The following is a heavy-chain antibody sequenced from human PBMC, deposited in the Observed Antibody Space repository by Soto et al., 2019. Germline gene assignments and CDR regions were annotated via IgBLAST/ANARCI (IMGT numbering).Heavy chain of an antibody. Sequence: EVQLVESGGGLVQPGGSLRLSCAASGFTVSTKYMSWVRQAPGKGLEWVSVIYSGGSTFYADSLRGRFTISRDNSKNTVNLQMSSLRAEEPAVYYCARDPWAADYWGQGTLVTVSS. V-gene: IGHV3-66*01. CDR1: GFTVSTKY. J-gene: IGHJ4*02. CDR2: IYSGGST. D-gene: IGHD3-16*01. CDR3: ARDPWAADY.